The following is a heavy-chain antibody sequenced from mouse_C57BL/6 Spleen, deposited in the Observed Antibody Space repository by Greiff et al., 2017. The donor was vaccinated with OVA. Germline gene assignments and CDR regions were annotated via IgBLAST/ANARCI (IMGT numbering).Heavy chain of an antibody. Sequence: VQLQQSGPELVKPGASVKISCKASGYTFTDYYMNWVKQSHGKSLEWTGDINPNNGGTSYNQKFKGKATLTVDKSSSTAYMELRSLTSEDSAVYYCARNDYDGAWFAYWGQGTLVTVSA. D-gene: IGHD2-4*01. CDR3: ARNDYDGAWFAY. V-gene: IGHV1-26*01. CDR2: INPNNGGT. CDR1: GYTFTDYY. J-gene: IGHJ3*01.